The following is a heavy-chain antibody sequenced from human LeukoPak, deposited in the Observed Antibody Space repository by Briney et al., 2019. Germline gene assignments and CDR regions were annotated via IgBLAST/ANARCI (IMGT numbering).Heavy chain of an antibody. CDR3: ARWSGAYDC. D-gene: IGHD2-21*01. V-gene: IGHV3-64*01. CDR1: GFTLSGYG. J-gene: IGHJ4*02. CDR2: ISSNGANT. Sequence: GGSLRLSCAGSGFTLSGYGMHWVRQAPGKGLEYVSAISSNGANTYYTKSVEGRFTNSRDNSKNTLFLQMGGLRTEDTAVYYCARWSGAYDCWGQGALVIVSS.